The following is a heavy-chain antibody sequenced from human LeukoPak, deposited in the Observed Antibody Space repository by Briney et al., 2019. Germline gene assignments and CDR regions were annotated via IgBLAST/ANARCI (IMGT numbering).Heavy chain of an antibody. CDR3: AKEPRIAAAGSGFNWFDP. V-gene: IGHV3-23*01. J-gene: IGHJ5*02. Sequence: GGSLRLSCAASGFTFSSYAMSWVRQAPGKGLEWVSAISGSGGSTYYADSVKGRFTISRDNSKNTLYLQMNSLRAEDTAVYYCAKEPRIAAAGSGFNWFDPWGQGTLVTVS. D-gene: IGHD6-13*01. CDR2: ISGSGGST. CDR1: GFTFSSYA.